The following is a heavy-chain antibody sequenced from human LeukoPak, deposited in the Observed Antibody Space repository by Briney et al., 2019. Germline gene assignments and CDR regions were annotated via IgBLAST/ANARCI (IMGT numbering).Heavy chain of an antibody. Sequence: SETLSLTCTVSGGSVSSGSYYWSWIRQPPGKGLEWIGYIYYSGSTNYNPSLKGRVTISVDTSKNQFSLKLSSVTAADTAVYYCAGSFGYFDNWGQGTLVTVSS. V-gene: IGHV4-61*01. D-gene: IGHD2-15*01. CDR1: GGSVSSGSYY. J-gene: IGHJ4*02. CDR2: IYYSGST. CDR3: AGSFGYFDN.